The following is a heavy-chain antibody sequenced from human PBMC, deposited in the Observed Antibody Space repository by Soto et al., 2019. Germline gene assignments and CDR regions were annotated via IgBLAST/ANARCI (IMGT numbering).Heavy chain of an antibody. Sequence: PGGSLRLSCAASGFTFSNAWMSWVRQAPGKGLEWVGRIKSKTDGGTTDYAAPVKGRLTISRDDSKNTLYLQMNSLKTEDTAVYYCTTGETLRYYYGMDVWGQGTTVTVSS. CDR2: IKSKTDGGTT. CDR3: TTGETLRYYYGMDV. J-gene: IGHJ6*02. V-gene: IGHV3-15*01. CDR1: GFTFSNAW.